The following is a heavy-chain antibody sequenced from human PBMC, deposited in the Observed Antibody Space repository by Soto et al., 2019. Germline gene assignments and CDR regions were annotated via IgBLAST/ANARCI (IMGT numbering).Heavy chain of an antibody. V-gene: IGHV4-4*07. J-gene: IGHJ4*02. D-gene: IGHD6-6*01. Sequence: SETLSLTCTVSGGSISNYYWSWIRQPAGKGLEWIGRIYTSGNTNYNPSLKGRVTMSVDMSMNQFSLKLSSVAAADTAVYYCARAPKVSGSSQTRPDFWGQGTLVTVSS. CDR2: IYTSGNT. CDR1: GGSISNYY. CDR3: ARAPKVSGSSQTRPDF.